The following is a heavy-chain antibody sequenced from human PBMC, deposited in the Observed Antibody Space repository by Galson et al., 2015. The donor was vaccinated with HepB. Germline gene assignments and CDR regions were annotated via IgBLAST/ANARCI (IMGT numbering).Heavy chain of an antibody. J-gene: IGHJ4*02. V-gene: IGHV1-2*02. CDR2: IIPNSGGT. Sequence: SVKVSCKASGYTFSVYYIHWVRQAPGQGPEWMGWIIPNSGGTTYSQKFQGRVTMTRDTSINTAYMELSSLRSDDAAVYYCARGVLPPALDYWGQGTLVTVSS. D-gene: IGHD2-2*01. CDR1: GYTFSVYY. CDR3: ARGVLPPALDY.